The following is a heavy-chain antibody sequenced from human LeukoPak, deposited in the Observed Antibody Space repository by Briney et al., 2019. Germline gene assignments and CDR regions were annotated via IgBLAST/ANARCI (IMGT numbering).Heavy chain of an antibody. CDR3: ARDRRGAQDY. J-gene: IGHJ4*02. CDR2: IYHSGST. CDR1: GGSISSGGYS. D-gene: IGHD1-26*01. Sequence: SQTLSLTCAVSGGSISSGGYSWSWIRQPPGKGLEWIGYIYHSGSTYYNPSLKSRVTISVDWSKNQFSLKLSSVTAADTAVYYCARDRRGAQDYWGQGTLVTVSS. V-gene: IGHV4-30-2*01.